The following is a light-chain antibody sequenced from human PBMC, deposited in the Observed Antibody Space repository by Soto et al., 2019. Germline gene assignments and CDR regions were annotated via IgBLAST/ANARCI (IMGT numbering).Light chain of an antibody. Sequence: DIQMTQSPSTLSASVGDRVTITCRASQSISSWLAWYQQKPGKAPKLLIYKASSLESGVQSRFSGSGSGTEFTLTISSLPPDDFATYYCQQYNSYSWTFGQGTKVEIK. CDR2: KAS. V-gene: IGKV1-5*03. CDR1: QSISSW. CDR3: QQYNSYSWT. J-gene: IGKJ1*01.